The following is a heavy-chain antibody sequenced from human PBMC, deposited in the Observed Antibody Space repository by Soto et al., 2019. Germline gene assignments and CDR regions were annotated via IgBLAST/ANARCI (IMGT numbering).Heavy chain of an antibody. CDR1: GFTFNNYA. Sequence: EVQLLESGGGLVQPGGSLRLSCAASGFTFNNYAMTWVRQAPGKGLEWVSAISGGGDTTSYADSVKGRFTVSRAGSKNTLYLQMSSPRAEDTALYYCAKGRGGSGSLTPLVDFWGQGTLVTVSS. V-gene: IGHV3-23*01. D-gene: IGHD3-10*01. CDR2: ISGGGDTT. J-gene: IGHJ4*02. CDR3: AKGRGGSGSLTPLVDF.